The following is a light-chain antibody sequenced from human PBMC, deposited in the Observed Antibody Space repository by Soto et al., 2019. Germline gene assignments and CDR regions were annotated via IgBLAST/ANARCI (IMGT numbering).Light chain of an antibody. CDR1: QGISSY. CDR3: QQLNSYPQT. CDR2: AAS. V-gene: IGKV1-8*01. Sequence: AIRMTQSPSSLSASTGDRVTVTCRASQGISSYLAWYQQKPGKAPKLLIYAASTLQSGVPSRFSGSGSGTDFTLTISCLQSEDFATYYCQQLNSYPQTFGQGTKVDI. J-gene: IGKJ1*01.